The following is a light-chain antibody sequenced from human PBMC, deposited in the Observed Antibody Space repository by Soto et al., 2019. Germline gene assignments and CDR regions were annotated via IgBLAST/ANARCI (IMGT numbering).Light chain of an antibody. CDR2: DVS. V-gene: IGLV2-14*01. J-gene: IGLJ1*01. CDR1: SSDVGGYNY. Sequence: QSVLTQSASVSGSPGQSITISCTGTSSDVGGYNYVSWYQQHPGKAPKLMIYDVSNRPSGVSNRFSGSKSGNTASLTISGLQADDQADYYCSSYTTSSTLDVFGTGTKVTVL. CDR3: SSYTTSSTLDV.